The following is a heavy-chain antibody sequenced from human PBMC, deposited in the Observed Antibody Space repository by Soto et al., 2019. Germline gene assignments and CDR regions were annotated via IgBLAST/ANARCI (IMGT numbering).Heavy chain of an antibody. CDR2: IHHSRTT. Sequence: KTSETLSLTCTVSGPFISIYDWSWIRLPPGKGLEWIADIHHSRTTNYNPSLASRVTLSLDTSKSQLYLKMTSVTAADRAMYFCARYNSYAIDYWGRGTLVTVSS. V-gene: IGHV4-59*01. CDR3: ARYNSYAIDY. J-gene: IGHJ4*02. D-gene: IGHD2-8*01. CDR1: GPFISIYD.